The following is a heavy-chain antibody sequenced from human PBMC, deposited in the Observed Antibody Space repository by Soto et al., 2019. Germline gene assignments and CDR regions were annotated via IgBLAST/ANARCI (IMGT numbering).Heavy chain of an antibody. J-gene: IGHJ6*02. V-gene: IGHV1-46*01. D-gene: IGHD6-6*01. CDR1: GYTFTSYY. CDR3: ARDRVSSSTGYYYYGMDV. CDR2: INPSGGST. Sequence: VKVSCKASGYTFTSYYMHWVRQAPGQGLEWMGIINPSGGSTSYAQKFQGRVTMTRDTSTSTVYMELSSLRSEDTTVYYCARDRVSSSTGYYYYGMDVWGQGTTVTVSS.